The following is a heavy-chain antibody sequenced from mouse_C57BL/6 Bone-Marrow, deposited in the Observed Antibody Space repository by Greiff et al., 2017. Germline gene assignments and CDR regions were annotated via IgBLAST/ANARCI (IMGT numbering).Heavy chain of an antibody. J-gene: IGHJ3*01. CDR3: VYDYEAY. Sequence: QVQLQQPGAELVKPGASVTMSCKASGYTFTSYWITWVMQRPGQGLEWIGDIYPGSGSNNYNEKFKSKATLTVDTSSSTAYMQLSSLTSEDSAVYYCVYDYEAYWGQGTLVTVSA. D-gene: IGHD2-4*01. CDR1: GYTFTSYW. CDR2: IYPGSGSN. V-gene: IGHV1-55*01.